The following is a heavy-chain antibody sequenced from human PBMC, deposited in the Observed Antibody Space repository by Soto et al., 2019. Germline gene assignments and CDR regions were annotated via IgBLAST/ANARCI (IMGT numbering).Heavy chain of an antibody. Sequence: QVQLVQSWAEVKKPGSSVKVSCKASGGTFDIFSISWVSQAHGQGLEWMGGISPIFGTAEYSQKFQGRVTITADESTSTSYMELSSLRFEDTAVYYCAKETRADDSGCYSSTAGFVPWGQGTLVTVSS. V-gene: IGHV1-69*01. D-gene: IGHD6-19*01. J-gene: IGHJ5*02. CDR3: AKETRADDSGCYSSTAGFVP. CDR1: GGTFDIFS. CDR2: ISPIFGTA.